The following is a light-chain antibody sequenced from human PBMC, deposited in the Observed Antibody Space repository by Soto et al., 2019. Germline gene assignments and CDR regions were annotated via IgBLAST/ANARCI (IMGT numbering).Light chain of an antibody. J-gene: IGLJ1*01. Sequence: SYELTQPPSVSVAPGQTARITCGGSNVGSKSVHWYQQKPGQAPVLVVYDDYDRPSGIPERVSGSNSGNTATLTISRVEAGDEADYYCQVWDSNSDCVFGTGTKLTVL. CDR1: NVGSKS. CDR3: QVWDSNSDCV. CDR2: DDY. V-gene: IGLV3-21*02.